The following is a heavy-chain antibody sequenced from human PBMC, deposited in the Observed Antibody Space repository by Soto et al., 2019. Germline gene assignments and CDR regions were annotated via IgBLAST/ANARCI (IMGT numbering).Heavy chain of an antibody. CDR3: ARDGCSGSNCLNWFDP. Sequence: EVQLVESGGGLVQPGGSRGLSVAALGFTFGGFSLNWFRRAPGKGLEWVSYISSSSTTKYYADSVKGRFTISRDNAKNSLYLQMNSLRAEDTAVYYCARDGCSGSNCLNWFDPWGQGTLVTVSS. CDR1: GFTFGGFS. V-gene: IGHV3-48*01. D-gene: IGHD2-15*01. J-gene: IGHJ5*02. CDR2: ISSSSTTK.